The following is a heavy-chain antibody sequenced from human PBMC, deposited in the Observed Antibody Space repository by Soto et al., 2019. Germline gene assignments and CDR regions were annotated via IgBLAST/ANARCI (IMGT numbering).Heavy chain of an antibody. CDR2: IYPGDSDT. D-gene: IGHD3-9*01. V-gene: IGHV5-51*01. CDR1: GYRFTSYL. CDR3: ARDPRLVSDFDARTDWAGFDS. J-gene: IGHJ4*02. Sequence: GASLKISCQGSGYRFTSYLIVWVRQMPGKGLEWMGIIYPGDSDTRYSPSFQGQVTISADKSISTAYLQWSSLTSEDWAVYFCARDPRLVSDFDARTDWAGFDSWGLGTLVTVSS.